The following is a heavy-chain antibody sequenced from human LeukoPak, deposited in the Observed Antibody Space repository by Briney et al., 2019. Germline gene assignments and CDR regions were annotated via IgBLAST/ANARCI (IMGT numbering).Heavy chain of an antibody. J-gene: IGHJ4*02. CDR3: ARGDIAFDY. CDR2: IYYSGST. V-gene: IGHV4-59*01. Sequence: SETLSLTCAVYGGSFSGYYWSWIRQPPGKGLEWIGYIYYSGSTNYNPSLKSRVTISVDTSKNQFSLKLSSVTAADTAVYYCARGDIAFDYWGQGTLVTVSS. CDR1: GGSFSGYY. D-gene: IGHD2-15*01.